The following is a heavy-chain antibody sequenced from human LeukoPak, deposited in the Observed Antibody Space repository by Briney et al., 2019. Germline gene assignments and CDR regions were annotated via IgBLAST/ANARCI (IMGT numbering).Heavy chain of an antibody. V-gene: IGHV4-61*02. CDR2: IYTSGST. Sequence: SQTLSLTCTVSGGSISSGSYYWSWIRQPAGKGLEWIGRIYTSGSTNYNPSLKSRVTMSVDTSKNQFSLKLSSVTAADTAVYYCARGLGYSSSPDWFDPWGQGTLVTVSS. D-gene: IGHD6-6*01. CDR3: ARGLGYSSSPDWFDP. J-gene: IGHJ5*02. CDR1: GGSISSGSYY.